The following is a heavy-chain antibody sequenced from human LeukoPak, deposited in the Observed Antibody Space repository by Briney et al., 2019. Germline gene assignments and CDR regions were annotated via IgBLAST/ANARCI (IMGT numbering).Heavy chain of an antibody. V-gene: IGHV5-51*01. CDR2: IYPGDSDT. Sequence: GESLKISCKGSGYSFTTYWIGWVRQMPGKGLEWMGIIYPGDSDTRYSPSFQGQATISADRSITTAYLQWRSLKASDTAMYYCARRGAVAGTNFDYWGQGTLVTVSS. CDR1: GYSFTTYW. CDR3: ARRGAVAGTNFDY. J-gene: IGHJ4*02. D-gene: IGHD6-19*01.